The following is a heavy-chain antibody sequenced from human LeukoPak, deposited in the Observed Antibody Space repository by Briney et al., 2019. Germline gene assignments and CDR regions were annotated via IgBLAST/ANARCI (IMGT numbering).Heavy chain of an antibody. D-gene: IGHD2-21*02. Sequence: NTSETLSLTCTVSGGSISSYYWSWIRQPAGKGLEWIGRIYTSGSTNYSPSLKSRVTMSVATSKNQFSLKLSSVTAADTAVYYCARHPSATAAPGYWGQGALVIVSS. CDR2: IYTSGST. CDR3: ARHPSATAAPGY. CDR1: GGSISSYY. J-gene: IGHJ4*02. V-gene: IGHV4-4*07.